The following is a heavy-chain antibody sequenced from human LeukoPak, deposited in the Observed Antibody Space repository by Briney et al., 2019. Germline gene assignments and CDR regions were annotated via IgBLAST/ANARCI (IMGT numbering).Heavy chain of an antibody. Sequence: GASVKVSCKASGYTFTGYYMHWVRQAPGQGLGWMGWINPNSGGTNYAQKFQGRVTMTRDTSISTAYMELSRLRSDDTAVYYCARDVSGSYQYYFDYWGQGTLVTVSS. V-gene: IGHV1-2*02. CDR3: ARDVSGSYQYYFDY. D-gene: IGHD1-26*01. CDR1: GYTFTGYY. J-gene: IGHJ4*02. CDR2: INPNSGGT.